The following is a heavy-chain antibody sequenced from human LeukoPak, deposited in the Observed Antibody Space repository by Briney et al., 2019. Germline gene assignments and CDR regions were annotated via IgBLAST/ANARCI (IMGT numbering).Heavy chain of an antibody. CDR3: ARGEVFVPQLSYYDSSAYNAFDI. V-gene: IGHV1-46*01. Sequence: ASVKVSCKASGYTFTSYYMHWVRQAPGQGLEWMGIINPSGGSTSYAQKFQGRVTMTRDTSTSTVYMELSSLRSEDTAVYYCARGEVFVPQLSYYDSSAYNAFDIWGQGTMVTVSS. D-gene: IGHD3-22*01. CDR1: GYTFTSYY. J-gene: IGHJ3*02. CDR2: INPSGGST.